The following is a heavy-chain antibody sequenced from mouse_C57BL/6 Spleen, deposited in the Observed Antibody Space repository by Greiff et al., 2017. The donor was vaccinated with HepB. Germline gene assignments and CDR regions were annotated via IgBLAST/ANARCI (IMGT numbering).Heavy chain of an antibody. J-gene: IGHJ4*01. CDR3: AKGGSSYDYYAMDY. D-gene: IGHD1-1*01. V-gene: IGHV1-59*01. Sequence: VQLQQPGAELVRPGTSVKLSCKASGYTFTSYWMHWVKQRPGQGLEWIGVIDPSDSYTNYNQKFKGKATLTVDTSSSTAYMQLSSLTSEDSAVYYCAKGGSSYDYYAMDYWGQGTSVTVSS. CDR2: IDPSDSYT. CDR1: GYTFTSYW.